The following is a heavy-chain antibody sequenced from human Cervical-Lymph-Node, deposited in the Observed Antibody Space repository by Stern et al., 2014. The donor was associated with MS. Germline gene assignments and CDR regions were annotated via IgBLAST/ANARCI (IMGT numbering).Heavy chain of an antibody. V-gene: IGHV5-51*03. D-gene: IGHD3-16*01. J-gene: IGHJ2*01. CDR3: AKTLSGGSRYFDL. Sequence: EVQLVESGAEVKTPGESLKISCKGSGYSFSNFWIGWVRQMPGKGLEWMGIIYPGDSDPKYSPSFQGQVTSSADKSISTAFLQWSSLKASDTAIYYCAKTLSGGSRYFDLWGRGTLVTVSS. CDR2: IYPGDSDP. CDR1: GYSFSNFW.